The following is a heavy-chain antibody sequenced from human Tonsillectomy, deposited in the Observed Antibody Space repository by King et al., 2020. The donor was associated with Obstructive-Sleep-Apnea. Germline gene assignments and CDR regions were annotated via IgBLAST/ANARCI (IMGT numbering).Heavy chain of an antibody. Sequence: VQLVESGGGVVQPGRSLRLSCAASGFTFSSYAVHWVRQAPGKGLEWVAVISYDGSNKYYADSVQGRFTISRDNSKNTLYLQMNSLRADDTAVYYCARENTAKVRAGLGFDYWGQGTLVTVSS. J-gene: IGHJ4*02. D-gene: IGHD5-18*01. CDR2: ISYDGSNK. V-gene: IGHV3-30*04. CDR3: ARENTAKVRAGLGFDY. CDR1: GFTFSSYA.